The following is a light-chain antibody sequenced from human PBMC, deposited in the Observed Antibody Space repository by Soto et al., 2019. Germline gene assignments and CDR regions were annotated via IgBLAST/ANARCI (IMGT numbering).Light chain of an antibody. V-gene: IGKV3-15*01. CDR1: QSVGTY. CDR2: GAS. Sequence: EIVMTQSPATLSVSPGERATLSCSASQSVGTYLAWYQQKHGQAPRLLIYGASTRAAGISPRFSGGGSGTEFTLTISSLQSEDFAVYYCQQYNDWPRTFGQGTKVGIK. CDR3: QQYNDWPRT. J-gene: IGKJ1*01.